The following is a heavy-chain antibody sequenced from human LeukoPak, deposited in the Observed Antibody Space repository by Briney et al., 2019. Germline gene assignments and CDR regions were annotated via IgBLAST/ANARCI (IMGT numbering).Heavy chain of an antibody. Sequence: GGSLRLSCAASGFTFSSYAMNWVRQAPGKGLEWVSAISGSGGSTYYADSVKGRFTISRDNSKNTLYLQMNSLRAEDTAVYYCGKILTLDAYYWHGVDVWGRGTTVTVYS. CDR2: ISGSGGST. J-gene: IGHJ6*02. CDR1: GFTFSSYA. V-gene: IGHV3-23*01. CDR3: GKILTLDAYYWHGVDV. D-gene: IGHD1-1*01.